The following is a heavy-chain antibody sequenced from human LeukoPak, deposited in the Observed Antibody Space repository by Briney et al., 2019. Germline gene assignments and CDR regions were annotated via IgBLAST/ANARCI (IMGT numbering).Heavy chain of an antibody. Sequence: GGSLRLSCAASGFTFSSYAMSWVRQAPGKGLEWVSAISGSGGSTYYADSVKGRFTISRDNSKNTLYLQMNSLRAEDTAVYYCAKDTDIVVVPAAMGMDVWGKGTTVTVSS. CDR3: AKDTDIVVVPAAMGMDV. D-gene: IGHD2-2*01. V-gene: IGHV3-23*01. J-gene: IGHJ6*03. CDR2: ISGSGGST. CDR1: GFTFSSYA.